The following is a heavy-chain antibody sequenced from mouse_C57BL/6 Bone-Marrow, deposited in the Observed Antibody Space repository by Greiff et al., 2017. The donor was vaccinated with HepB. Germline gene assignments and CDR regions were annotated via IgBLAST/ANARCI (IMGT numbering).Heavy chain of an antibody. Sequence: QVQLQQSGPELVKPGASVKLSCKASGYTFTSYDINWVKQRPGQGLEWIGWIYPRDGSTKYNEKFKGKATLTVDTSSSTAYMELRSLTSEDSAVYFCARCDGYSWGYFDVWGTGTTVTVSS. V-gene: IGHV1-85*01. CDR2: IYPRDGST. J-gene: IGHJ1*03. D-gene: IGHD2-3*01. CDR1: GYTFTSYD. CDR3: ARCDGYSWGYFDV.